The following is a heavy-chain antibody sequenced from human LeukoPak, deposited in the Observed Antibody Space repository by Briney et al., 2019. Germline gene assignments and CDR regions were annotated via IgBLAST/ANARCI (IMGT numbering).Heavy chain of an antibody. J-gene: IGHJ4*02. CDR1: GFTFSNAW. CDR3: THYSTSSGWY. D-gene: IGHD6-19*01. Sequence: PGGSLRLSCTASGFTFSNAWMNWVRQAPGKGLEWVGRIRPKFEGGTADYAAPVKGRFIISRDDSKNTLYLQMNSLKIEDTAMYYCTHYSTSSGWYWGQGALVTVSS. CDR2: IRPKFEGGTA. V-gene: IGHV3-15*01.